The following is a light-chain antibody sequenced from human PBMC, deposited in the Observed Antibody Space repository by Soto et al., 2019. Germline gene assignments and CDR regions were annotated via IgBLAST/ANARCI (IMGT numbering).Light chain of an antibody. CDR2: DVS. V-gene: IGLV2-14*01. J-gene: IGLJ2*01. CDR3: SSYTTSGSLV. CDR1: SSDVGGYNY. Sequence: QSALTQPASVSGSPGQSITISCTGTSSDVGGYNYVSWYQQHPGKAPKLMIYDVSNRPSGVSIRFSGSKSGNTASLTTSGLQAEDEADYYCSSYTTSGSLVFGGGTKLTVL.